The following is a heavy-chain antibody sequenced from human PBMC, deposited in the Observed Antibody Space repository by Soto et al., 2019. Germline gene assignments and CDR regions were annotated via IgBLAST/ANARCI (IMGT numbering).Heavy chain of an antibody. CDR2: INPGGGAT. V-gene: IGHV1-46*01. J-gene: IGHJ5*02. D-gene: IGHD2-15*01. CDR1: GYIFTNYY. CDR3: ARGPGVVVAAKWFDP. Sequence: ASVKVSCKASGYIFTNYYIYWVRQAPGQGLEYIGIINPGGGATDYAQKFQGRVTITRDTSASTAYMELSSLRSEDTAVYYCARGPGVVVAAKWFDPWGQGTLVTVS.